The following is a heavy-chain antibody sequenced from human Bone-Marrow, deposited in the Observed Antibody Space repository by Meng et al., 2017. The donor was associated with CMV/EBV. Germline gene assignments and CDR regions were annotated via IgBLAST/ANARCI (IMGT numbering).Heavy chain of an antibody. J-gene: IGHJ5*02. CDR1: GFTVSSNY. D-gene: IGHD3-22*01. CDR3: ARDMIARNWFDP. CDR2: IYSGGST. Sequence: GESLKISCAASGFTVSSNYMSWVRQAPGKGLEWVSVIYSGGSTYYADSVKGRFTISRDNSKNTLYLQMNSLRAEDTAVYYCARDMIARNWFDPWGQGTLVTVSS. V-gene: IGHV3-66*01.